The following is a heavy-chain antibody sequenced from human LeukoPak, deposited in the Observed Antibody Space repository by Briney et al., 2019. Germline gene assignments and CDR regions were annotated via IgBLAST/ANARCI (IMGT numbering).Heavy chain of an antibody. CDR3: ATPGYNRYYYYYGMDV. D-gene: IGHD5-24*01. Sequence: GGSLRLSCAASGFTFSSYAMSWVRQAPGKGLEWVSAISGSGGSTYYVDSVKGRFTISRDNSKNTLYLQMNSLRAEDTAVYYCATPGYNRYYYYYGMDVWGQGTTVTVSS. CDR1: GFTFSSYA. J-gene: IGHJ6*02. V-gene: IGHV3-23*01. CDR2: ISGSGGST.